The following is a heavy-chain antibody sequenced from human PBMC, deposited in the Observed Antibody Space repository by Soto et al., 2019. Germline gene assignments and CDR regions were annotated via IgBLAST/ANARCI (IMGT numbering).Heavy chain of an antibody. J-gene: IGHJ4*02. CDR1: GFTFSSYA. Sequence: LRLSCAASGFTFSSYAMSWVRQAPGKGLEWVSAISGSGGSTYYADSVKGRFTISRDNSKNTLYLQMNSLRAEDTAVYYCAKFSMIVVVMGYFDYWGQGTLVTVSS. D-gene: IGHD3-22*01. CDR3: AKFSMIVVVMGYFDY. V-gene: IGHV3-23*01. CDR2: ISGSGGST.